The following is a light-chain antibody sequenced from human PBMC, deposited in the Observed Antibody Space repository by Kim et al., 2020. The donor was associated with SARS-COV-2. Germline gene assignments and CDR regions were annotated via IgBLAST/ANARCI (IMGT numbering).Light chain of an antibody. CDR2: EVN. CDR1: SNDVGGYDY. CDR3: SSYAGINTV. Sequence: PGHSVTISCTGTSNDVGGYDYVSWYQQHPGKAPKVIIYEVNKRPSGVPDRFSASKSGNTASLTVSGLQVEDEADYYCSSYAGINTVFGSGTKVTVL. J-gene: IGLJ1*01. V-gene: IGLV2-8*01.